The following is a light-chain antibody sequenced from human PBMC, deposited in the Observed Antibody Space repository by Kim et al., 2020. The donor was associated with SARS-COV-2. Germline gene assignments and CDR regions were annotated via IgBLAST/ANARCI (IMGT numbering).Light chain of an antibody. CDR3: STYTTDIMM. CDR2: GIS. V-gene: IGLV2-14*03. CDR1: SSDVGGYVY. Sequence: PGQSITISCSGISSDVGGYVYVSWYQQHPGKAPKLIIFGISNRPSGISHRFSGSKSGNTASLTISGLQAEDEADYYCSTYTTDIMMFGGGTKVTVL. J-gene: IGLJ3*02.